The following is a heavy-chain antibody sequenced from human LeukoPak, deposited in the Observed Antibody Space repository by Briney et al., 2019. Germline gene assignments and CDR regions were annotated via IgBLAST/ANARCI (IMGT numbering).Heavy chain of an antibody. CDR3: ARVYSSTWYSGYLHMDV. V-gene: IGHV3-21*01. D-gene: IGHD6-13*01. CDR2: ISWRNIDI. Sequence: GGSLRLSCVASGFNLSSYSMKWVRQAPGKRLECVSSISWRNIDIEYADSVKGRFTISRDNDKKSLYLQMNSLRVEDTAVYYCARVYSSTWYSGYLHMDVWGKGTTVTVSS. J-gene: IGHJ6*03. CDR1: GFNLSSYS.